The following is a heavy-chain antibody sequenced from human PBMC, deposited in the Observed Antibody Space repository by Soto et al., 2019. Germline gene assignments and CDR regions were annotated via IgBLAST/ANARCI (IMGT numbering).Heavy chain of an antibody. CDR3: AKATATGGGAFDI. V-gene: IGHV3-23*01. CDR1: GFICSSYD. Sequence: GGSLRLSCAASGFICSSYDMSWVRQAPGKGLEWVSTILVGGSTHYEDSVKGRFTISRDTSKNTVYLQMNSLTAGDTAMYYCAKATATGGGAFDICGQGTMVTVSS. D-gene: IGHD2-8*02. J-gene: IGHJ3*02. CDR2: ILVGGST.